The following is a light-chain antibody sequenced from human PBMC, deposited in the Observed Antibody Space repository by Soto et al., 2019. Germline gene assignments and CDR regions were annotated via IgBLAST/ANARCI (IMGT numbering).Light chain of an antibody. CDR1: ESISSN. CDR3: KKYSSWPLWT. Sequence: EIVMTQSPAILSVSPGERATLSCRANESISSNLAWYQQKPGRAPRLLIYGAATRATGIPARFSGSGSGTDFTLTINSLQSEDSAVYYCKKYSSWPLWTFGQGNKVEIX. CDR2: GAA. J-gene: IGKJ1*01. V-gene: IGKV3-15*01.